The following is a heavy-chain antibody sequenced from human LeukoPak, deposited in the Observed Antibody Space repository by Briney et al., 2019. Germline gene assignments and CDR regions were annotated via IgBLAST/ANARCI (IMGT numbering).Heavy chain of an antibody. Sequence: ASVKVSCKAAGCTFSSYAISWVRQAPGQGLEWMGGIIPIFGTANYAQKFQGRVTITADEYTSTAYMELSSLRSEATAVYYCARDRIAVAGWYYFDYWGQGNLVTVSS. CDR2: IIPIFGTA. CDR1: GCTFSSYA. J-gene: IGHJ4*02. CDR3: ARDRIAVAGWYYFDY. V-gene: IGHV1-69*13. D-gene: IGHD6-19*01.